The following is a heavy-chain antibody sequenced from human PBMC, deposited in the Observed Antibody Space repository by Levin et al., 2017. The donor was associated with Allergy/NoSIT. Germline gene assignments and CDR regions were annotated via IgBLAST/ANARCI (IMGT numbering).Heavy chain of an antibody. Sequence: GGSLRLSCAASGLTLSNAWMSWVRQTPGKGLEWIGRIKSRADGGAIDYAAPVTGRFTLLRDDSKNTLFLQMNSLKTEDTAVYYCTTDDYYDSSGYHAGFAPWGQGTLVTVSS. D-gene: IGHD3-22*01. CDR3: TTDDYYDSSGYHAGFAP. V-gene: IGHV3-15*01. CDR1: GLTLSNAW. CDR2: IKSRADGGAI. J-gene: IGHJ5*02.